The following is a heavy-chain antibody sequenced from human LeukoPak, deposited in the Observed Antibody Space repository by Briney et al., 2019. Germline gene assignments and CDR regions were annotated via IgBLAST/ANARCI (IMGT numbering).Heavy chain of an antibody. Sequence: GGSLRLSCVASGFTFSSYEMNWVRQAPAKGLEWVSYISSTGNTIYYADSVKGRFTISRDDATNSVSLQMNSLRADDTAVYYCARRGSSSRYYFDYWSQGTPVTVSS. J-gene: IGHJ4*02. CDR3: ARRGSSSRYYFDY. D-gene: IGHD6-13*01. CDR1: GFTFSSYE. CDR2: ISSTGNTI. V-gene: IGHV3-48*03.